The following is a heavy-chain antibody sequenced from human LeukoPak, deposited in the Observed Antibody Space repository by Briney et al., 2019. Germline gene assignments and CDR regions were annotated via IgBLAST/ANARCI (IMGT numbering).Heavy chain of an antibody. CDR1: GFTFSSYS. D-gene: IGHD1-26*01. CDR3: ASLGSSGSYRDY. Sequence: GGSLRLSCAASGFTFSSYSMNWVRQAPGKGLEWVSSISSSSSYIYYADSVKGRFTISRDNAKNSLYLQMNSLRAEDTAVYYCASLGSSGSYRDYWGQGTLVTVSS. CDR2: ISSSSSYI. J-gene: IGHJ4*02. V-gene: IGHV3-21*01.